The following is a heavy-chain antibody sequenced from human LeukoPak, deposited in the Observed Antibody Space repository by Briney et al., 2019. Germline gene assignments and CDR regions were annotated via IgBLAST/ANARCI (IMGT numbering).Heavy chain of an antibody. J-gene: IGHJ4*02. CDR2: IFYSGSN. Sequence: SETLCLTCTASGASISNCNYYWAWMAQGPGQGLVWLGNIFYSGSNYYNPLLKSRATLSGDSSKKRFSLKLSSVSAADTTVYCGARLVGVVFGGSYYFDYWGQGTLGTVSS. D-gene: IGHD3-10*01. CDR3: ARLVGVVFGGSYYFDY. CDR1: GASISNCNYY. V-gene: IGHV4-39*01.